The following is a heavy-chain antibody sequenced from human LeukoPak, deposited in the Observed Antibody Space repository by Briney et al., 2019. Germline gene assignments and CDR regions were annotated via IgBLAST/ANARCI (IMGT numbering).Heavy chain of an antibody. CDR2: IYHSGST. CDR1: GYSISSGYY. CDR3: ARESNYYDTSGYYWGYFDY. Sequence: SETLSLTCAVSGYSISSGYYWGWIRQPPGKGVEWIGSIYHSGSTYYNPSLKSRVTISVDTSKTQFSLKLSSVTAADTALYYCARESNYYDTSGYYWGYFDYWGQGTLVTVSA. V-gene: IGHV4-38-2*02. D-gene: IGHD3-22*01. J-gene: IGHJ4*02.